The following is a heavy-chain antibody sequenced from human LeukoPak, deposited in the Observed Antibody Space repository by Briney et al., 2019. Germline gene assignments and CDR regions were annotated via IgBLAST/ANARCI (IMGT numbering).Heavy chain of an antibody. D-gene: IGHD3-10*01. V-gene: IGHV3-49*03. Sequence: GGSLRLSCTASGFTFRDYPLNWFRQAPGKGLEWVGFIRSKITGETTEYAASVKGRFTISRDDSKNIAYLQMNSLKTEDTAVYYCSWGGIKVLVFPDVWGQGTTVIVSS. CDR3: SWGGIKVLVFPDV. J-gene: IGHJ6*02. CDR2: IRSKITGETT. CDR1: GFTFRDYP.